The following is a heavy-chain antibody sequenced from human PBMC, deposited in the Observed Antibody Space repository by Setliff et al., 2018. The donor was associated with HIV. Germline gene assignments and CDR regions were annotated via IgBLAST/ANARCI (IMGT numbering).Heavy chain of an antibody. J-gene: IGHJ6*02. V-gene: IGHV5-51*01. CDR2: IYPGDSDT. Sequence: GESLKISCKASGYIFKNYWIGWVRQMPGKGLEWMGIIYPGDSDTTYSSSFQGQVTISADKSTSTAYLQWSSLQASDTATYYCARPGYSYGSFYYSMDVWGQGTTVTVSS. CDR3: ARPGYSYGSFYYSMDV. D-gene: IGHD5-18*01. CDR1: GYIFKNYW.